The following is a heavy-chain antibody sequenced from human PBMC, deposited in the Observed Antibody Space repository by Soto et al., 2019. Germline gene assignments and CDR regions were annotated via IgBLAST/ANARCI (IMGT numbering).Heavy chain of an antibody. CDR3: ASDKHYYDSSGYYDLDY. CDR1: GFTFSSYA. J-gene: IGHJ4*02. D-gene: IGHD3-22*01. Sequence: GGSLRLSCAASGFTFSSYAMHWVRQAPGKGLEWVAVISYDGSNKYYADSVKGRFTISRDNSKNTLYLQMNSLRAEDTAVYYCASDKHYYDSSGYYDLDYWGQGTLVTVSS. V-gene: IGHV3-30-3*01. CDR2: ISYDGSNK.